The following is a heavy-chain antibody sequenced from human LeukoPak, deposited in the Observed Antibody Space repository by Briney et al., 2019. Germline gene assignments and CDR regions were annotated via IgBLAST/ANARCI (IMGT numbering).Heavy chain of an antibody. D-gene: IGHD2-21*02. J-gene: IGHJ6*03. CDR2: LSGSGGST. CDR1: GFTFSSYS. V-gene: IGHV3-21*01. CDR3: ARLVFDHMDV. Sequence: GGSLRLSCAASGFTFSSYSMNWVRQAPGKGLEWVSSLSGSGGSTYYADSVKGRFTISRDNAKNSLYLQMNSLGAEDTAVYYCARLVFDHMDVWGKGTTVTISS.